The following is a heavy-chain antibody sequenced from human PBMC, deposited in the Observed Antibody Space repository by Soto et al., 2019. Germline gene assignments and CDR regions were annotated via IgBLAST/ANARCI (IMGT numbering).Heavy chain of an antibody. CDR2: MNPRSGGT. CDR3: ARSADSTSYPMDI. CDR1: GYTFTNYY. D-gene: IGHD3-10*01. J-gene: IGHJ4*02. Sequence: ASVKVSCKASGYTFTNYYMHWVRQAPGQGLEWMGWMNPRSGGTKYAQAFQDRVTMTRDASISTAYMEVTSLRHGDKAVYFCARSADSTSYPMDIWGPGTLVTVSS. V-gene: IGHV1-2*02.